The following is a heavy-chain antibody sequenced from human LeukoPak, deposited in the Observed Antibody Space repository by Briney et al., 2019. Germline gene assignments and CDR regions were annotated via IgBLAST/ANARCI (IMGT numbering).Heavy chain of an antibody. CDR3: AREENAVFDY. Sequence: PSETLSLTCTVSGGSISSYYWSWIRQPPGKGLEWIGYIYYSGSTNYNPSLKRRVTISVATSKNQFSLKLSSVTAADTAVYYCAREENAVFDYWGQGTLVTVSS. CDR1: GGSISSYY. CDR2: IYYSGST. J-gene: IGHJ4*02. D-gene: IGHD2-2*01. V-gene: IGHV4-59*01.